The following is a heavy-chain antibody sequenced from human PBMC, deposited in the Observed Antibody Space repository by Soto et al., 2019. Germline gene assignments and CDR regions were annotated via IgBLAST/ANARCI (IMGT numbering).Heavy chain of an antibody. J-gene: IGHJ5*02. CDR2: IYYTGST. Sequence: SETLSLTCPVSGDSVSYYDWSWIRQPPGKGLEWIGYIYYTGSTNYNPSLKSRVTMSLDTSKNQFSLNLRSVTAADTAMYYCARLVRGVNNWLDPWGQGTLVTVSS. CDR1: GDSVSYYD. CDR3: ARLVRGVNNWLDP. V-gene: IGHV4-59*02. D-gene: IGHD3-10*01.